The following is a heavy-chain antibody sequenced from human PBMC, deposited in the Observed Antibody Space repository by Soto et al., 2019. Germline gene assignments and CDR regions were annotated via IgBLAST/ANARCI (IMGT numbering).Heavy chain of an antibody. CDR1: GGSISSYY. Sequence: SETVSLTCTVSGGSISSYYWSWIRQPAGKGLEWIGRIYTSGSTNYNPSLKSRVTMSVDTSKNQFSLKLSSVTAADTAVYYCARDYDFWSGMGIYYGMDVWGQGTTVTVSS. J-gene: IGHJ6*02. V-gene: IGHV4-4*07. CDR3: ARDYDFWSGMGIYYGMDV. CDR2: IYTSGST. D-gene: IGHD3-3*01.